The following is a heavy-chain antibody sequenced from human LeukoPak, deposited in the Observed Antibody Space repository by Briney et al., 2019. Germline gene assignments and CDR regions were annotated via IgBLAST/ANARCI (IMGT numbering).Heavy chain of an antibody. Sequence: KPGRSLRLSCAASGFTFSSYAMHWVRQAPGKGLEWVSSISSSSSYIYYADSVKGRFTISRDNSKNTLYLQMNSLRAEDTAVYYCAKDLVAVAGGIDYWGQGTLVTVSS. CDR3: AKDLVAVAGGIDY. D-gene: IGHD6-19*01. V-gene: IGHV3-21*01. CDR1: GFTFSSYA. CDR2: ISSSSSYI. J-gene: IGHJ4*02.